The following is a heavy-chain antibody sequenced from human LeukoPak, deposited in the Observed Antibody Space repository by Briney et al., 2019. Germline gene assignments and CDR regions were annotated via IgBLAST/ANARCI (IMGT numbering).Heavy chain of an antibody. CDR2: INHSGST. CDR1: GGSFSGYY. V-gene: IGHV4-34*01. D-gene: IGHD6-13*01. J-gene: IGHJ4*02. CDR3: ASKNSSSDFGASEMFDY. Sequence: SETLSLTCAVYGGSFSGYYWSWIRQPPGKGLEWIGEINHSGSTNYNPSLKSRVTISVDTSKNQFSLKLSSVTAADTAVYYCASKNSSSDFGASEMFDYWGQGTLVTVSS.